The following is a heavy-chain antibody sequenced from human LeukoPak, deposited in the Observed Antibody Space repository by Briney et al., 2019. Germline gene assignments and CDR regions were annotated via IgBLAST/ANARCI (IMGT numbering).Heavy chain of an antibody. J-gene: IGHJ4*02. V-gene: IGHV3-30*03. Sequence: GGSLRLSCAASGFTFSSFGMHWVRQAPGKGLEWVAVISYDGSNPYYADSVKGRFTISRDNSKNTLYLQMNSLRSEDTAVYYCAREIVGATIRLDYWGQGTLVTVSS. CDR3: AREIVGATIRLDY. CDR2: ISYDGSNP. CDR1: GFTFSSFG. D-gene: IGHD1-26*01.